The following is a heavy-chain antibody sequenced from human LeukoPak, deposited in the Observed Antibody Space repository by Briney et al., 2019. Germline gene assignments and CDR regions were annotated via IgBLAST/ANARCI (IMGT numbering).Heavy chain of an antibody. V-gene: IGHV1-69*06. CDR1: GYSFTGYY. J-gene: IGHJ6*03. CDR3: ASRYYDFWSGYYIRQDYYYMDV. D-gene: IGHD3-3*01. CDR2: IIPIFGTA. Sequence: SVKVSCKASGYSFTGYYLHWVRQAPGQGLEWMGGIIPIFGTANYAQKFQGRVTITADKSTSTAYMELSSLRSEDTAVYYCASRYYDFWSGYYIRQDYYYMDVWGKGTTVTVSS.